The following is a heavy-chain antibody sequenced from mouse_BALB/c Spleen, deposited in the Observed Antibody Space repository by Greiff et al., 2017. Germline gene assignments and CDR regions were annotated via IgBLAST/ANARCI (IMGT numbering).Heavy chain of an antibody. J-gene: IGHJ2*01. CDR3: ARRNYYGSSVDY. CDR2: ISSGSSTI. V-gene: IGHV5-17*02. D-gene: IGHD1-1*01. Sequence: EVKLVESGGGLVQPGGSRKLSCAASGFTFSSFGMHWVRQAPEKGLEWVAYISSGSSTIYYADTVKGRFTISRDNPKNTLFLQMTSLRSEDTAMYYCARRNYYGSSVDYWGQGTTLTVSS. CDR1: GFTFSSFG.